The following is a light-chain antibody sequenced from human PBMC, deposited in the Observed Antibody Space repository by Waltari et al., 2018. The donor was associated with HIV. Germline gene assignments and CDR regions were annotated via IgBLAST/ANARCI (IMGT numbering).Light chain of an antibody. CDR2: EVN. Sequence: QSALTQPPSASGSPGQSVTISCSGPRTDVGTYNYVSWYQQHPGKAPKLIIYEVNKRPSGVPDRFSGSKSGNTASLTVSGLQADDEGHYYCSSYSGINDVGVFGGGTKLTVL. CDR3: SSYSGINDVGV. CDR1: RTDVGTYNY. J-gene: IGLJ3*02. V-gene: IGLV2-8*01.